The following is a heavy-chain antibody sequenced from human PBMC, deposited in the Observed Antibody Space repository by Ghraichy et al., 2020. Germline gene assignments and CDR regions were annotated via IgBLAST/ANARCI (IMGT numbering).Heavy chain of an antibody. J-gene: IGHJ4*02. CDR1: GFTFSRYE. Sequence: LTCAASGFTFSRYEMNWVRQAPGKGLEWVSHISSSENTIFYADSVKGRFTISRDNSKNSLYLQMNSLRAEDTAVYYCARRTDSSGFHYYNDYWGQGTLVTVSA. CDR2: ISSSENTI. D-gene: IGHD3-22*01. CDR3: ARRTDSSGFHYYNDY. V-gene: IGHV3-48*03.